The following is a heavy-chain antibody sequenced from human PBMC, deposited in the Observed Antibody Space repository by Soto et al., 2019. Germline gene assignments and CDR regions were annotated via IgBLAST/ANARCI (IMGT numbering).Heavy chain of an antibody. J-gene: IGHJ4*02. CDR3: VKDVIGYCSAGNCFPDSYFDY. CDR2: ISWNSGTK. V-gene: IGHV3-9*01. CDR1: GFTFDDYA. D-gene: IGHD2-15*01. Sequence: EVQLVESGGGWVQPGRSLRLSCAASGFTFDDYAMHWVRQAPGKGLEWVSGISWNSGTKGYADSVKGRFTISRDNAKNSLHLQMSGLRAEDTAFYYCVKDVIGYCSAGNCFPDSYFDYWGQGALVTVSS.